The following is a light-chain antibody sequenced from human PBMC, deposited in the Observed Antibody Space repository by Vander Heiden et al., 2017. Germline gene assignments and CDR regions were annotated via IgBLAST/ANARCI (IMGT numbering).Light chain of an antibody. CDR3: CSYAGSRFYV. V-gene: IGLV2-23*01. Sequence: QSALTQPASVSGSPGQSITISCTGTSSDIGSYNLASWYQQHPGKAPKLMIYEGTKRPSGISNRFSGSKSGNTASLTISGLQAEDEADYYCCSYAGSRFYVFGTGTKVTVL. CDR2: EGT. J-gene: IGLJ1*01. CDR1: SSDIGSYNL.